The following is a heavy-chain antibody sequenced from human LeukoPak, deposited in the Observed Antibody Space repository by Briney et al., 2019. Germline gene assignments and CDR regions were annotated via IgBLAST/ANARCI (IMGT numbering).Heavy chain of an antibody. V-gene: IGHV4-39*01. Sequence: SETLSLTCTVSGGSISSSSYYWGWIRQPPGKGLEWIGSIYYSGSTYYNPSLKSRVTISVDTSKNQFSLKLSSVTAADTAVYYCARRPYYGSGAGAFDIWGQGTMVTVSS. CDR3: ARRPYYGSGAGAFDI. CDR1: GGSISSSSYY. J-gene: IGHJ3*02. CDR2: IYYSGST. D-gene: IGHD3-10*01.